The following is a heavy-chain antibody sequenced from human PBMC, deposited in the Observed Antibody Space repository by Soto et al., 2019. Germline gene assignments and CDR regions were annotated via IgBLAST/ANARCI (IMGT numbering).Heavy chain of an antibody. J-gene: IGHJ4*02. CDR2: IYYSGST. D-gene: IGHD6-13*01. CDR1: GGSISSYY. CDR3: ATGVLKSSSWYWLDY. V-gene: IGHV4-59*08. Sequence: PSETLSLTCTVSGGSISSYYWSWIRQPPGKGLEWIGYIYYSGSTNYNPSLKSRVTISVDTSKNQFSLKLSSVTAADTAVYYCATGVLKSSSWYWLDYWGQGTLVTVSS.